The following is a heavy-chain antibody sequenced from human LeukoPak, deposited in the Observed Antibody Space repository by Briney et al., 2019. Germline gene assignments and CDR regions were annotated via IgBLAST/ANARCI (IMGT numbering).Heavy chain of an antibody. CDR3: ARLTSGITTGRGY. V-gene: IGHV4-39*01. CDR1: GDSISSSSYY. Sequence: PSETLSLTCTVSGDSISSSSYYWGWIRQPPGKGLEWIGSIYYSGSTYYNPFLKSRVTISVDTSKTQFSLKLSSVTAADTAVYYCARLTSGITTGRGYWGQGTLVTVSS. CDR2: IYYSGST. J-gene: IGHJ4*02. D-gene: IGHD1-1*01.